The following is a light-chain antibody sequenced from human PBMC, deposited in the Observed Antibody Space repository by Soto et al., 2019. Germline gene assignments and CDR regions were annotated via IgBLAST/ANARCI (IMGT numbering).Light chain of an antibody. CDR3: MQALQTPWA. CDR2: LGS. Sequence: DIAMTQSPLSLPVTPGEPASISCRSSQSLLHSNGYTYLDWYLQKPGQSPQLLIYLGSNRASGVPDRFSGSGSGTDFTLKISRVEAEDVGVYYCMQALQTPWAFGQGTKVEI. V-gene: IGKV2-28*01. CDR1: QSLLHSNGYTY. J-gene: IGKJ1*01.